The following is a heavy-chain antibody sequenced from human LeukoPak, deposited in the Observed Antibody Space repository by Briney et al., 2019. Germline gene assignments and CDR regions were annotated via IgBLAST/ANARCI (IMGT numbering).Heavy chain of an antibody. CDR1: GGTFSSYA. CDR2: IIPIFGTA. D-gene: IGHD6-13*01. CDR3: ASRGGRGSSFGTDYFDY. J-gene: IGHJ4*02. Sequence: SVKVSCKASGGTFSSYAISWVRQAPGQGLEWMGGIIPIFGTANYAQKFQGRVTITADKSTSTAYMELSSLRSEDTAVYYCASRGGRGSSFGTDYFDYWGQGTLVTVSS. V-gene: IGHV1-69*06.